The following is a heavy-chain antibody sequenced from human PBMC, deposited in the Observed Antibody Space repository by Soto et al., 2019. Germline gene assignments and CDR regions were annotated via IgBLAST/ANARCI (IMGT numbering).Heavy chain of an antibody. V-gene: IGHV2-70*01. CDR1: GFSLSTSGMC. Sequence: SGPTLVNPKQTLTLTCTFSGFSLSTSGMCVSWIRQPPGKALEWLALIDWDDDKYYSTSLKTRLTISKDTSKNQVVLTMTNMDPVDTATYYCVRTPTKGWSGYYSHYFDYWGQGTLVTVSS. J-gene: IGHJ4*02. D-gene: IGHD3-3*01. CDR3: VRTPTKGWSGYYSHYFDY. CDR2: IDWDDDK.